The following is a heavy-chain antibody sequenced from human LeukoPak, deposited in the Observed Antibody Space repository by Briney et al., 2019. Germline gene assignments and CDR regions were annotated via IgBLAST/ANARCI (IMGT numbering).Heavy chain of an antibody. J-gene: IGHJ4*02. D-gene: IGHD2-8*02. CDR2: ISGSDGST. V-gene: IGHV3-23*01. Sequence: GGSLRLSCAASGFTFSSYAMTWVRQAPGKGLEWVSTISGSDGSTYYADSLKGRFTISRDSSKNTLHLQMNSLRDDDTAVYYCTNLLLASPANDSWGQGTLVTVSS. CDR3: TNLLLASPANDS. CDR1: GFTFSSYA.